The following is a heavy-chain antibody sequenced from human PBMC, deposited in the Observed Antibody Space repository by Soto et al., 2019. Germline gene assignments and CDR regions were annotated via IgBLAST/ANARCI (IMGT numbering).Heavy chain of an antibody. CDR3: ARLDRPYYDSSGSFDY. J-gene: IGHJ4*02. CDR1: GFTFSSYA. D-gene: IGHD3-22*01. CDR2: ISYDGSNK. Sequence: QVQLVESGGGVVQPGRSLRLSCAASGFTFSSYAMHWVRQAPGKGLVWVAVISYDGSNKYYADSVKGRFTISRDNSKNTLYLQMNSLRAEDTAVYYCARLDRPYYDSSGSFDYWGQGTLVTVSS. V-gene: IGHV3-30-3*01.